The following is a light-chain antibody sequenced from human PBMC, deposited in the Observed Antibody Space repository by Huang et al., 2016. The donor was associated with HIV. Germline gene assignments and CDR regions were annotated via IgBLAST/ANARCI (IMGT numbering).Light chain of an antibody. CDR3: QQYYSVPIT. CDR1: ESVLYSSNNKNY. CDR2: WAS. J-gene: IGKJ5*01. V-gene: IGKV4-1*01. Sequence: DIVMTQSPDSLTVSLGERATINCKSSESVLYSSNNKNYLAWYQQKPGQPPKLVIHWASARESGVPDCFSGSGSGTDFTLTISSLQAEDVAVYYCQQYYSVPITFGQGTRLEIK.